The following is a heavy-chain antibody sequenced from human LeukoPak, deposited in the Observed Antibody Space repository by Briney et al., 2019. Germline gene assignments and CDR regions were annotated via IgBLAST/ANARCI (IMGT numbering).Heavy chain of an antibody. V-gene: IGHV4-59*01. CDR1: GGSISSYY. Sequence: SETLSLTCTVSGGSISSYYWSWIRQPPGKGLEWIGYIYYSGSTNYNPSLKSRVTISVDTSKNQFSLKLSSVTAADTAVYYCARGYGDYYYYYMDVWGKGTTVTISS. CDR2: IYYSGST. CDR3: ARGYGDYYYYYMDV. J-gene: IGHJ6*03. D-gene: IGHD4-17*01.